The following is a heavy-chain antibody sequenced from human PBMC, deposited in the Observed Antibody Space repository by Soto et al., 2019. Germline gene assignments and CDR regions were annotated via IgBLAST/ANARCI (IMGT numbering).Heavy chain of an antibody. D-gene: IGHD4-4*01. J-gene: IGHJ4*02. CDR1: GGTFSSYA. CDR2: IIPIFSTA. CDR3: ARDGGVYDYSPFDY. V-gene: IGHV1-69*12. Sequence: QVQLVQSGAEVKKPGSSVKVSCKASGGTFSSYAISWVRQAPGQGLEWMGGIIPIFSTADYAQKFQGRVTITADESTSTASMELSSLRSEDTAVYYCARDGGVYDYSPFDYWGQGTLVTVSS.